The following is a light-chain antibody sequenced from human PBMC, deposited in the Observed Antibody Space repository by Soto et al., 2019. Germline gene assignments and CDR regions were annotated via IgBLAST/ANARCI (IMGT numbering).Light chain of an antibody. CDR2: QVT. CDR1: GSDIGGYYY. V-gene: IGLV2-14*01. Sequence: QSALTQPASVSGSPGQSITISCTGTGSDIGGYYYVSWYQHHPGKAPKLMIYQVTNRPSGVSDRFSGSKSGNTASLTISGLQAEDEADYYCTSYSSSSTFYVFGTGTKVTVL. CDR3: TSYSSSSTFYV. J-gene: IGLJ1*01.